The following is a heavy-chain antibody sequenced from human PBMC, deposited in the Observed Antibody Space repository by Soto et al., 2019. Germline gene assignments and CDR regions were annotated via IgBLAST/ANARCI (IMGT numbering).Heavy chain of an antibody. CDR2: IHFDGSRE. J-gene: IGHJ3*02. D-gene: IGHD5-12*01. Sequence: PGGSLRLSCAASGFTFSRYGMHWVRQAPGKGLEWVAAIHFDGSREYYVDSVKGRFSISRDDSKNTLYLQMNSLRAEDTALYFCATWHLREHAYDIWGRGTMVTV. V-gene: IGHV3-30*02. CDR3: ATWHLREHAYDI. CDR1: GFTFSRYG.